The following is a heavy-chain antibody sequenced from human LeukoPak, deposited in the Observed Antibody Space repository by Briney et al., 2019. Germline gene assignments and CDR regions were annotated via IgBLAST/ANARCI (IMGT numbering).Heavy chain of an antibody. D-gene: IGHD6-6*01. CDR2: INPNSGGT. CDR3: AREEGRTVAAHDY. CDR1: GYTFTGYY. J-gene: IGHJ4*02. Sequence: ASVKVSCKASGYTFTGYYMHWVRQAPGQGLEWMGWINPNSGGTNYAQKFQGRVTMTRDTSISTAYMELSRLRSDDTAVYYCAREEGRTVAAHDYWGQGTLVTVSS. V-gene: IGHV1-2*02.